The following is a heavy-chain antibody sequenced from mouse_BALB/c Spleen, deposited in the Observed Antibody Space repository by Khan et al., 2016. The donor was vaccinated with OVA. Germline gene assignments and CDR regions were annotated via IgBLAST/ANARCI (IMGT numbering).Heavy chain of an antibody. Sequence: VQLQQSGPELVKPGASVKMSCKASGYTFTYYVITWVKQRTGQGLEWIGEINPGSDHAYYNERFKGKATLPADKSSITTHMKLSRMTSEDSAVNVCARGDGNYVYFDYWDQGTTLTVSS. V-gene: IGHV1-81*01. D-gene: IGHD2-1*01. CDR2: INPGSDHA. J-gene: IGHJ2*01. CDR1: GYTFTYYV. CDR3: ARGDGNYVYFDY.